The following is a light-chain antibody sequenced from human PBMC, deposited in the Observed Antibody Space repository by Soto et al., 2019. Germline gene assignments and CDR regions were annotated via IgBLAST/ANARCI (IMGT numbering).Light chain of an antibody. V-gene: IGKV3-20*01. CDR1: QSVSSSY. CDR3: QQYGSSAWT. Sequence: EIVLTQSPGTLSLSPGERATLSCRASQSVSSSYLAWYQQKPGQAPRLLIYSASSRATGIPDRFSGSVSGTDFTLTISRLEPEEFAVYYCQQYGSSAWTVGQGTKVEIK. CDR2: SAS. J-gene: IGKJ1*01.